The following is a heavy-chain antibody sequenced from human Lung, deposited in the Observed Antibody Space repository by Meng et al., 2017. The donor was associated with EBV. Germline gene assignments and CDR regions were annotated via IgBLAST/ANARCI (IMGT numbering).Heavy chain of an antibody. D-gene: IGHD4-23*01. J-gene: IGHJ4*02. Sequence: VHLQERDPGLVKPSQPLSLACTVSGASISSAYNYWTWIRQRPGRGLEWIWYIYYSGITYYNPSLQSRLTISADTSKNQFSLMLTSLTAADTAVYYCARGADEYGGNAFDFWGQGALVTVSS. CDR2: IYYSGIT. V-gene: IGHV4-31*03. CDR1: GASISSAYNY. CDR3: ARGADEYGGNAFDF.